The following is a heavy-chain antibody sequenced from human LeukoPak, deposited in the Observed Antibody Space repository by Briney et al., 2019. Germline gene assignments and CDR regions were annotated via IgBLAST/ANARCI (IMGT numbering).Heavy chain of an antibody. Sequence: SETLSLTCTVSGGSTSSGGYYWSWIRQHPGEGLEWIGYIYYSGSTYYNPSLKSRVTISVDTSKNQFSLKLSSVTAADTAVYYCAKTVTYYYDSSGNYYFDYWGQGTLVTVSS. D-gene: IGHD3-22*01. J-gene: IGHJ4*02. CDR1: GGSTSSGGYY. CDR3: AKTVTYYYDSSGNYYFDY. V-gene: IGHV4-31*03. CDR2: IYYSGST.